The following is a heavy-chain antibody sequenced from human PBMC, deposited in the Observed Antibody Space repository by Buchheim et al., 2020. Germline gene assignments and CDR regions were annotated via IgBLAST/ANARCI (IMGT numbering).Heavy chain of an antibody. V-gene: IGHV3-23*01. Sequence: EVQLLESGGGLIQPGGSLRLSCAASGFPFSSYAMSWVRQAPGKGLEWVSSFSGSSGTTYYADSVKGRFTISRDNSKNTLYVQMNSLRAGDTAVYYCAKETVTAGAGYYGMDVWGQGTT. D-gene: IGHD4-17*01. CDR1: GFPFSSYA. CDR3: AKETVTAGAGYYGMDV. J-gene: IGHJ6*01. CDR2: FSGSSGTT.